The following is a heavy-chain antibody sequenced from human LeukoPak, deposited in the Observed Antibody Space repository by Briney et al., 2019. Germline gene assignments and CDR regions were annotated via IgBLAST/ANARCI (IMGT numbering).Heavy chain of an antibody. CDR2: FFQSQKS. V-gene: IGHV4-38-2*01. J-gene: IGHJ4*02. CDR1: GHSTTRGYY. Sequence: SETLSLTCDISGHSTTRGYYWAWFRQSPGKGPEWIATFFQSQKSFYNASLESRVIMSLDTSKSQFSLNLTSVTAADTAVYSCARILPGPYLLTCWGQGTHVTVSS. CDR3: ARILPGPYLLTC.